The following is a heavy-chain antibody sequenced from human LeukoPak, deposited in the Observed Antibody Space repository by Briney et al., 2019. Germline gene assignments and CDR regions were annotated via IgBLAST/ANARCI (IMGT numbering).Heavy chain of an antibody. J-gene: IGHJ4*02. V-gene: IGHV1-46*01. D-gene: IGHD1-26*01. Sequence: ASVKVSCKASGYTFTSYYMHWVRQAPGQGLEGKGIINPSGCSTSYAQKFQGRVTMTRDTPTSTVYMELSSLRSEDTAVYYCARDRVGRPFDYWGQGTLVTVSS. CDR3: ARDRVGRPFDY. CDR1: GYTFTSYY. CDR2: INPSGCST.